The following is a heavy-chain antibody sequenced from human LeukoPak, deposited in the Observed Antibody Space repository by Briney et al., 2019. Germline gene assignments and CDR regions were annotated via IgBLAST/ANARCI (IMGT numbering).Heavy chain of an antibody. V-gene: IGHV4-59*01. CDR2: IYYSGST. CDR1: GGSISSYY. J-gene: IGHJ4*02. D-gene: IGHD3-22*01. Sequence: SETLSLTCTVSGGSISSYYWSWIRQPPGKGLEWIGYIYYSGSTNYNPSLKSRVTISVDTSKNQFSLKLSSVTAADTAVYYCARGIPGYFGTSGYYYEYWGQGTLVTVSS. CDR3: ARGIPGYFGTSGYYYEY.